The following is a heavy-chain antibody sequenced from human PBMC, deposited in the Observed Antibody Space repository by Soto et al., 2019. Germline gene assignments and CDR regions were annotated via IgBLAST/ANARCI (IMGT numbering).Heavy chain of an antibody. Sequence: PSETLSLTCTVSGGSISSYDYYWSWIRQHPAKGLEWIGYMSYSGSTYYNTSLRSRVTISIDTSKNQYSLNLASVTAADTAVYFCARPFYARASRDNWFDPWGQGTLVTVSS. CDR1: GGSISSYDYY. V-gene: IGHV4-31*03. CDR3: ARPFYARASRDNWFDP. CDR2: MSYSGST. J-gene: IGHJ5*02. D-gene: IGHD4-17*01.